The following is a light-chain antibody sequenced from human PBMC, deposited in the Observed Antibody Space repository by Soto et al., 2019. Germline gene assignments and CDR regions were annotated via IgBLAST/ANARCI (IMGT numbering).Light chain of an antibody. CDR2: GAS. Sequence: EVVMTQSPATLSVSAGETVTLSCRASQSVSTKLAWYQQKPGLAPRLLIFGASKRATGIPDRFSGSGSGTDFSLTISRLEPEDFAVYYCHQYDNAPQTYGQGTKVEIK. CDR1: QSVSTK. V-gene: IGKV3D-15*01. CDR3: HQYDNAPQT. J-gene: IGKJ2*01.